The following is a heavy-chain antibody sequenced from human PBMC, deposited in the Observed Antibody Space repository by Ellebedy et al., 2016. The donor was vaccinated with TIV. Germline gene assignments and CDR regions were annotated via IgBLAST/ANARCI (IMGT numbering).Heavy chain of an antibody. CDR2: TYYRSKWYN. CDR3: ARVTNGVRLEYYYGMDV. Sequence: MPSETLSLTCAISGDSVSSNSAAWNWIRQSPSRGLEWLGTTYYRSKWYNDYAVSVKSRITINPDTSKNQFSLQLNSVTPDDTAVYYCARVTNGVRLEYYYGMDVWGQGTTVTVSS. CDR1: GDSVSSNSAA. V-gene: IGHV6-1*01. J-gene: IGHJ6*02. D-gene: IGHD2-8*01.